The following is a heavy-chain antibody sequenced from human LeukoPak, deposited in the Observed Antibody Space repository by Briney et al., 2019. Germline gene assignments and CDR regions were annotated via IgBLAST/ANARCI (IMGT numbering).Heavy chain of an antibody. CDR2: ITGDGGGT. CDR3: ASDKEASGWLN. D-gene: IGHD6-19*01. Sequence: GGSLRLSCAASGFSFADYAMHWVRQAPGKGLEWVSFITGDGGGTYYADSVKGRFTISRDNSKHSLYLLMNSLRTEDTAFYYCASDKEASGWLNWGQGTLVTAAS. CDR1: GFSFADYA. V-gene: IGHV3-43*02. J-gene: IGHJ4*02.